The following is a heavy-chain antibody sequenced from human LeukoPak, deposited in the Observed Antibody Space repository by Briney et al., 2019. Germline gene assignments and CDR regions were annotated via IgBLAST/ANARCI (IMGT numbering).Heavy chain of an antibody. CDR3: ARDGVSRGGDWFDP. D-gene: IGHD3-3*02. CDR2: INPNSGGT. J-gene: IGHJ5*02. V-gene: IGHV1-2*02. Sequence: GASMKVSCKASGYTFTGYYMHWVRQAPGQRLEWMGWINPNSGGTNYAQKFQGRVTMTRDTSISTAYMELSRLRSDDTAVYYCARDGVSRGGDWFDPWGQGTLVTVSS. CDR1: GYTFTGYY.